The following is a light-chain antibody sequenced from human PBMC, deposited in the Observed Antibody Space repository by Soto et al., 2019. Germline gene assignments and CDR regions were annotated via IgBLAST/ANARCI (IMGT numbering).Light chain of an antibody. CDR3: QQYYNWPPRVT. CDR1: QSVSSN. Sequence: EIVLTQSPVTLSLSPGERATLSCRASQSVSSNFAWYQQKPGQAPRLLIYGASTRASGLPARFSGSGSGTEFTLTISSLQSEDFAVYYCQQYYNWPPRVTFGQGTRLEI. V-gene: IGKV3-15*01. CDR2: GAS. J-gene: IGKJ5*01.